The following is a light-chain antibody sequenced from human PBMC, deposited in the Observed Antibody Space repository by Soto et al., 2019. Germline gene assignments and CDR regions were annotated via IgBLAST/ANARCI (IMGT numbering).Light chain of an antibody. CDR3: CSYAGRYTYV. Sequence: QSALTQPRSVSGSPGQSVSISFTGTSSDVGTYNFVSWYQQHPGKAPKVMIYDVSKRPSGVPDRFSGSKSGNTASLTISGLQSEDEADYYCCSYAGRYTYVFGTGTKLTVL. CDR1: SSDVGTYNF. V-gene: IGLV2-11*01. J-gene: IGLJ1*01. CDR2: DVS.